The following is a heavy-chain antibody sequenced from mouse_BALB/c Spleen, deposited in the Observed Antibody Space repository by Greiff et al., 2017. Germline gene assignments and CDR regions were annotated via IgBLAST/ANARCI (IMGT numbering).Heavy chain of an antibody. J-gene: IGHJ4*01. CDR1: GFTFSSFG. CDR3: ARDGNYGMDY. Sequence: EVHLVESGGGLVQPGGSRKLSCAASGFTFSSFGMHWVRQAPEKGLEWVAYISSGSSTIYYADTVKGRFTISRDNSQSILYLQMNTLRAEDSATYYCARDGNYGMDYWGQGTSVTVSS. CDR2: ISSGSSTI. D-gene: IGHD2-1*01. V-gene: IGHV5-17*02.